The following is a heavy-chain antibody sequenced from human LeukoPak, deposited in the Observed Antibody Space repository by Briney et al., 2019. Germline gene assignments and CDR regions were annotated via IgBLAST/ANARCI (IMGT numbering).Heavy chain of an antibody. J-gene: IGHJ6*03. D-gene: IGHD3-22*01. CDR3: ARGRRDSSGYSRNYYYYYMDV. CDR2: ISHSGST. V-gene: IGHV4-34*01. CDR1: DGSFSGYY. Sequence: PSETLSLTCAVYDGSFSGYYWSWIRQSPGKGLEWIGEISHSGSTNYNPSLKTRVTISVDTSKNQFSLRLNSVTAADTAVYYCARGRRDSSGYSRNYYYYYMDVWGKGTTVAVSS.